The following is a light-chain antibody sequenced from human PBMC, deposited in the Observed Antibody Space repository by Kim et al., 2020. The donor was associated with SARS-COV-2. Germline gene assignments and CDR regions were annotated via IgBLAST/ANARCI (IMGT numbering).Light chain of an antibody. CDR3: QSYDSSNRV. J-gene: IGLJ3*02. V-gene: IGLV6-57*03. CDR1: SGSIGSNY. CDR2: EDN. Sequence: GQPVTISATRSSGSIGSNYVQWYQQRPGSAPTTVIYEDNQRPSGVPDRFSGSIDSSSNSASLTISGLKTEDEADYYCQSYDSSNRVFGGGTQLTVL.